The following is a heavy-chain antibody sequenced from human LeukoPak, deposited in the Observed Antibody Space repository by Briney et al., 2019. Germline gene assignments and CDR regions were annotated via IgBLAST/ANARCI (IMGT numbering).Heavy chain of an antibody. J-gene: IGHJ5*02. CDR3: AREGTFSSPRNWFDP. D-gene: IGHD6-13*01. V-gene: IGHV1-46*01. CDR2: ISPSGGST. CDR1: GYTFTSYG. Sequence: ASVKVSCKASGYTFTSYGISWVRQAPGQGLEWMGMISPSGGSTTYAQKFQGRVTMTRDTSTSTVYMELSILRSEDTAVYYCAREGTFSSPRNWFDPWGQGTLVTVSS.